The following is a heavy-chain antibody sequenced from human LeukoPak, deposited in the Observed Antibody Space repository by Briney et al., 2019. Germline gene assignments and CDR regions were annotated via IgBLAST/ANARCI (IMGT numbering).Heavy chain of an antibody. V-gene: IGHV1-69*10. CDR3: ARDDHYDSSGY. CDR1: GGTFTSYG. J-gene: IGHJ4*02. D-gene: IGHD3-22*01. Sequence: SVKVSCKASGGTFTSYGISWVRQAPGRGLEWMGGIVPVLGTTNHAQKFQGRVTITTDTSTSTAYMELRSLRSDDTAVYYCARDDHYDSSGYWGQGTLVTVSS. CDR2: IVPVLGTT.